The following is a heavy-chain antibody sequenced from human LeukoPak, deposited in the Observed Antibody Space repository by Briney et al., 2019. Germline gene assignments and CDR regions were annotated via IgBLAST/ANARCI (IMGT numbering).Heavy chain of an antibody. Sequence: PGGSLRLSCAASGFTFGDYYMSWIRQAPGKGLEWVSYISSSGSTIYYADSVKGRFTISRDNAKNSLYLQMNSLRAEDTAVYYCARPMQWLVQPDYWGQGTLVTVSS. CDR3: ARPMQWLVQPDY. CDR2: ISSSGSTI. CDR1: GFTFGDYY. J-gene: IGHJ4*02. D-gene: IGHD6-19*01. V-gene: IGHV3-11*04.